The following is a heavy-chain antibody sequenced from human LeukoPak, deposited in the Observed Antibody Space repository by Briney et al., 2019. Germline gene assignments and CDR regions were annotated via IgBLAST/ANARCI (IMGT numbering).Heavy chain of an antibody. J-gene: IGHJ1*01. CDR3: ARDYGSANAEYFQH. V-gene: IGHV3-7*01. Sequence: PGGSLRLSCAASGFTFGSYCMSWVRQAPGKGLEWVANINQVGSDKYYVDSVKGLFTISRDNVKNSLYLQMNSLRAEDTAVYYCARDYGSANAEYFQHWGQGTLVTVSS. D-gene: IGHD1-26*01. CDR1: GFTFGSYC. CDR2: INQVGSDK.